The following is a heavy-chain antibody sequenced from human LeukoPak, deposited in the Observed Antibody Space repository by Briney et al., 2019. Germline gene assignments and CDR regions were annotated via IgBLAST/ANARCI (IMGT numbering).Heavy chain of an antibody. CDR1: GYSFTGSW. Sequence: GESLKISCKGSGYSFTGSWITWVRQMPGKGLEWMGRIVPSDSYTNYSPSFQGHVTISTDKSISTAYLQWSSLKASDTAMYYCARLTLPRGGIQLWYFDYWGQGTLVTVSS. CDR2: IVPSDSYT. V-gene: IGHV5-10-1*01. CDR3: ARLTLPRGGIQLWYFDY. D-gene: IGHD5-18*01. J-gene: IGHJ4*02.